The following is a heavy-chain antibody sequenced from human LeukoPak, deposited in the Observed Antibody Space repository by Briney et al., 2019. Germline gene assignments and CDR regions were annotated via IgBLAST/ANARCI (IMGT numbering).Heavy chain of an antibody. V-gene: IGHV5-51*01. J-gene: IGHJ6*02. CDR2: IYPDDSDA. CDR1: GCDFRSYW. Sequence: GESLKISCKASGCDFRSYWIVWVRQMPGHGLECLGIIYPDDSDARYSPSHQGQVTISVDNSVNTAYLQWGGLTASDTAIYYCARLTGTLAPPDIFGLDVWGQGTSVIVSS. D-gene: IGHD4-11*01. CDR3: ARLTGTLAPPDIFGLDV.